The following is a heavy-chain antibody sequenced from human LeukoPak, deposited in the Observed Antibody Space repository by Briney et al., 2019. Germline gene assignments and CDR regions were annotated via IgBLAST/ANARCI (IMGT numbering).Heavy chain of an antibody. J-gene: IGHJ4*02. Sequence: PGGSLRLSCAASGFTFSSYAMSWVRQAPGKGLEWVSAISGSGGSTYCADSVRGRFTISRDNSKNTLYLQMNSLRAEDTAVYYCANYLYSGYAFRFDYWGQGTLVTVSS. CDR1: GFTFSSYA. CDR2: ISGSGGST. V-gene: IGHV3-23*01. D-gene: IGHD5-12*01. CDR3: ANYLYSGYAFRFDY.